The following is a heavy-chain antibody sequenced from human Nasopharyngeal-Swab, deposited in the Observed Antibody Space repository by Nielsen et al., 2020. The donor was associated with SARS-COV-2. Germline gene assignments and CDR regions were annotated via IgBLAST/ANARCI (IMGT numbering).Heavy chain of an antibody. CDR2: INHSGST. D-gene: IGHD1-14*01. CDR3: ARPTTLGYYYGMDV. Sequence: RQAPGKGLEWIGEINHSGSTNYNPSLKSRVTISVDTSKNQFSLKLSPVTAADTAVYYCARPTTLGYYYGMDVWGQGTTVTVSS. V-gene: IGHV4-34*01. J-gene: IGHJ6*02.